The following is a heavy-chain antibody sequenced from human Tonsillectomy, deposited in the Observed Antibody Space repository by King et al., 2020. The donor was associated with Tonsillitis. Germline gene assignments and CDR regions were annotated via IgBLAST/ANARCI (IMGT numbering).Heavy chain of an antibody. CDR1: GYTFTSYG. V-gene: IGHV1-18*04. CDR3: ARPGSSGWSLDY. Sequence: VQLVESGAEVKKPGASVTVSCKASGYTFTSYGITWVRQAPGQGLEWMGWISVSNGDTNYAQTVQGRVTMTTDTSTSTVYMELRSLRSDDTAVYYCARPGSSGWSLDYWGQGTLVTVSS. J-gene: IGHJ4*02. D-gene: IGHD3-22*01. CDR2: ISVSNGDT.